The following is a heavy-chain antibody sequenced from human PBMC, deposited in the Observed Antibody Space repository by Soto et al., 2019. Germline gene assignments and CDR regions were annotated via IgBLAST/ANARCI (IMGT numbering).Heavy chain of an antibody. J-gene: IGHJ4*02. CDR3: ASRSGQLPYYFDY. Sequence: ASVKVSCKASGYTFTNQRIPWGRQAPGQGLELMGWISTHNGNTHYAQKFQGRVTLTRDTSTSTAYMELRSLRSDDTAVYYCASRSGQLPYYFDYWGQGTLVTVSS. CDR2: ISTHNGNT. V-gene: IGHV1-18*01. D-gene: IGHD6-6*01. CDR1: GYTFTNQR.